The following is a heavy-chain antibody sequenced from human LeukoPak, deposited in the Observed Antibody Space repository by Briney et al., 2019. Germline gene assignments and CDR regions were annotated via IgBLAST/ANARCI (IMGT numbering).Heavy chain of an antibody. D-gene: IGHD5-24*01. CDR1: GFIVSSNY. CDR2: IYSDGST. CDR3: AKTDAYNSFDY. J-gene: IGHJ4*02. Sequence: PGGSLRLSCAASGFIVSSNYMSWVRQAPGKGLEWVSVIYSDGSTYYADSVKGRFTISRDNSKNTLYLQMNSLRAEDTAVYYCAKTDAYNSFDYWGQGTLVTVSS. V-gene: IGHV3-53*01.